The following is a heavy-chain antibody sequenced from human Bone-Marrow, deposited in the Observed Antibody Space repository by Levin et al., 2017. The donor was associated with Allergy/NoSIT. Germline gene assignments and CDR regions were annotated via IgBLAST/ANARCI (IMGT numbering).Heavy chain of an antibody. CDR3: AIGSSAYSYGYLGIGGY. Sequence: PGGSLRLSCAASGFIFSTYAMHWVRQAPGKGLEWVAVMGYDGSKEYYADAVKGRFTISRDNSKNTLYLQMNSVRPEDTAVYYCAIGSSAYSYGYLGIGGYWGQGTLVTVSS. CDR2: MGYDGSKE. J-gene: IGHJ4*02. V-gene: IGHV3-30*02. D-gene: IGHD5-18*01. CDR1: GFIFSTYA.